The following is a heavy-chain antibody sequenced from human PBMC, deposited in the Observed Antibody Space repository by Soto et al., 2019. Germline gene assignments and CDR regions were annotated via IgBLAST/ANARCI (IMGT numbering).Heavy chain of an antibody. Sequence: QVQLVQSGAEVKKPGASVKVSCKASGYTFIHYYIHWVRQAPGQGLEWMAIINPNGGSTNYAQKFQGTVTVTSYTSTRTVSMALNSLGSDDTAVYFCARSLLQGDFWCQGTLVTVSS. CDR2: INPNGGST. CDR3: ARSLLQGDF. CDR1: GYTFIHYY. J-gene: IGHJ4*02. V-gene: IGHV1-46*01. D-gene: IGHD2-21*01.